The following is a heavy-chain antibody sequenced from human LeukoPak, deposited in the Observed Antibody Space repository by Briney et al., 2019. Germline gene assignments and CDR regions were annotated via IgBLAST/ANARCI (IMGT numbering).Heavy chain of an antibody. Sequence: SVKVSRKASGGTFSSYAISWVRQAPGQGLEWMGGIIPIFGTANYAQKFQGRVTITTGESTSTAYMELSSLRSEDTAVYYCARTYCSSTSCSNWFDPWGQGTLVTVSS. D-gene: IGHD2-2*01. V-gene: IGHV1-69*05. J-gene: IGHJ5*02. CDR3: ARTYCSSTSCSNWFDP. CDR2: IIPIFGTA. CDR1: GGTFSSYA.